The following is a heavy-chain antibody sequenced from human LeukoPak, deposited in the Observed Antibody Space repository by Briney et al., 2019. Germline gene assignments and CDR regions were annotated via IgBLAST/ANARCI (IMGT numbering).Heavy chain of an antibody. CDR3: ARDISYSSRWYYFDY. D-gene: IGHD6-13*01. CDR1: GFTFSSYS. V-gene: IGHV3-21*01. J-gene: IGHJ4*02. CDR2: ISSSSNYI. Sequence: GGSLRLSCAASGFTFSSYSMNWIRQAPGKGLEWDSSISSSSNYIYYADSVKGRFTISRDNAKNSLYLQMNSLRAEDTAVYYCARDISYSSRWYYFDYWGQGTLVTVSS.